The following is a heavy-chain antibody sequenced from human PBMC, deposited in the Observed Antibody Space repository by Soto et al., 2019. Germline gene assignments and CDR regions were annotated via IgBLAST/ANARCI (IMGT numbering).Heavy chain of an antibody. Sequence: EVQLVESGGGLVPPGGSLRLSCEVSGFTFSDRYMDWVRQAPGKGLEWVGRSRNKANSYTTEYATSVKGRFTVSRDDSKNLFCLQMNSLKTEDPAVYYCVRGYRVCYYWGQGALVTVS. CDR2: SRNKANSYTT. CDR3: VRGYRVCYY. V-gene: IGHV3-72*01. J-gene: IGHJ4*02. CDR1: GFTFSDRY. D-gene: IGHD5-12*01.